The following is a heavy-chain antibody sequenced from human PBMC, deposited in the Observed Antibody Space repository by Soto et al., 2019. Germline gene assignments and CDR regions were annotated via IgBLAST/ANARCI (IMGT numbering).Heavy chain of an antibody. CDR2: IFPLTDIP. CDR1: GGTFRNYP. Sequence: QVQLAQSGTEVKKPGSSVKVSCKASGGTFRNYPINWVRQAPGQGLEWMGSIFPLTDIPDYAQKFQARLTISADKSTSTAYMELSGLTSDDTAMYFFARSTLVVLNYFESWGQGTLVTVSS. V-gene: IGHV1-69*02. CDR3: ARSTLVVLNYFES. D-gene: IGHD1-1*01. J-gene: IGHJ4*02.